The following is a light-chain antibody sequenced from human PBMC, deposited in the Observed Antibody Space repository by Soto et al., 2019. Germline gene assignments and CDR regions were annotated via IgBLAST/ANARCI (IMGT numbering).Light chain of an antibody. V-gene: IGLV1-47*01. CDR2: RNN. CDR3: AAWDASRSGVV. J-gene: IGLJ2*01. Sequence: QSVLTQPPSASGTPGQRVTISCSGSSSNIGSNYVYWYQQLPGTAPKVLIYRNNQRPSGVPDRFSGSKSGTSASLAISGLRSEDDDDYYCAAWDASRSGVVFGGGTKLTVL. CDR1: SSNIGSNY.